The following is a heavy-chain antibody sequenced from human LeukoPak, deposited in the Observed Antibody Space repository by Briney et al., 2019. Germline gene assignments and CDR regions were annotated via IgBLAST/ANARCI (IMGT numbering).Heavy chain of an antibody. V-gene: IGHV4-59*01. CDR1: GGSISSYY. J-gene: IGHJ4*02. Sequence: SETLSLTCTVSGGSISSYYWSWIRQPPGKGLEWIGYIYYSGSTNYNPSLKSRVTISVDTSKNQFSLKLSSVTAADTAVYYCARGLGGFLTGSEHFDYWGQGTLVTVSS. D-gene: IGHD3-9*01. CDR2: IYYSGST. CDR3: ARGLGGFLTGSEHFDY.